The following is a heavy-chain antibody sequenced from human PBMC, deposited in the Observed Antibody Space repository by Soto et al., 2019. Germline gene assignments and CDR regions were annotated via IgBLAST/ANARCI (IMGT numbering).Heavy chain of an antibody. CDR2: IDKSGSSF. CDR1: GFYFTDYS. V-gene: IGHV3-11*01. J-gene: IGHJ4*02. Sequence: LVESGGGLVKPGGSLRLSCAASGFYFTDYSMTWIRQAPGKGLEWVSYIDKSGSSFYYADSVKGRFTISRDNDEESVTLEMNSLRVDDSALYYCARMGIGVYGGSDAPLDVWGQGTLVTVSS. CDR3: ARMGIGVYGGSDAPLDV. D-gene: IGHD6-6*01.